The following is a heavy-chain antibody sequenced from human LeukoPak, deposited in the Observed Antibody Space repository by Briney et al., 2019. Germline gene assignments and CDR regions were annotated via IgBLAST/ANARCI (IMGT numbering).Heavy chain of an antibody. J-gene: IGHJ4*02. D-gene: IGHD6-19*01. CDR1: GGSISSSSDY. V-gene: IGHV4-39*01. CDR2: IYYSGST. CDR3: ARLLGGGWQWHNRDY. Sequence: SETLSLTCTVSGGSISSSSDYWGWIRQPPGKGLEWIGSIYYSGSTYYNPSLKSRVTISVDTSKNQFSLKLSSVTAADTVVYYCARLLGGGWQWHNRDYWGQGTLVTVSS.